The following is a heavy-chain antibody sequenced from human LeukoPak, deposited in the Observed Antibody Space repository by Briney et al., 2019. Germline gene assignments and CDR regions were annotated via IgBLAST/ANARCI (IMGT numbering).Heavy chain of an antibody. CDR2: ISSSGRTI. D-gene: IGHD3-3*01. J-gene: IGHJ6*02. CDR3: ARDPGVGASMDV. V-gene: IGHV3-11*01. CDR1: GFTFSDYY. Sequence: PGGPLRLSCAASGFTFSDYYMSWIRQAPGKGLEWVSYISSSGRTIYYADSVKGRFTISRDNAKNSLYLQMNSLRAEDTAVYYCARDPGVGASMDVWGQGTTVTVSS.